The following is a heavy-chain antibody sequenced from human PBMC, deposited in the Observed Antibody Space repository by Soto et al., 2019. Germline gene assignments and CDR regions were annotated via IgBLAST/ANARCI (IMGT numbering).Heavy chain of an antibody. CDR1: GGSISSGGYS. CDR3: ARDRSTGYFDY. Sequence: QLQLQESGSGLVKPSQTLSLTCAVSGGSISSGGYSWSWIRQPPGKGLEWIGYIYHSGSTYYNPSLKSRVTISVDRSKNQFSLKLSSVTAADTAVYYCARDRSTGYFDYWGQGTLVTVSS. D-gene: IGHD4-17*01. J-gene: IGHJ4*02. CDR2: IYHSGST. V-gene: IGHV4-30-2*01.